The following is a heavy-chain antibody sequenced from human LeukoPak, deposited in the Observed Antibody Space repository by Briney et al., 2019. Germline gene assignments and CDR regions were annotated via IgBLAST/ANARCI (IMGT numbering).Heavy chain of an antibody. CDR2: ITTSNTI. CDR1: GFTFRSYN. J-gene: IGHJ5*02. D-gene: IGHD6-6*01. Sequence: TGGSLRLSCAASGFTFRSYNMAWVRQAPGKGREWVSYITTSNTINYADSVKGRFTMSRDNAKNSLYLQMNSLRDEDTAVYYCARSANPGVHEFDPWGQGTLVTVSS. V-gene: IGHV3-48*02. CDR3: ARSANPGVHEFDP.